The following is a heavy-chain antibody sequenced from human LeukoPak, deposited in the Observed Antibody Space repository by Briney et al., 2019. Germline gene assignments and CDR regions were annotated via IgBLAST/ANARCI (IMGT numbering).Heavy chain of an antibody. CDR3: AYHPGVQFDF. D-gene: IGHD2-8*01. J-gene: IGHJ4*02. CDR1: GFTFSRIA. Sequence: PGGSLRLSCAASGFTFSRIAMGWVRQALGKGLEWVSSISGNGGSAYFAGSVRGRFTISRDNSKNTVSLHMSSLRVEDTAVYYCAYHPGVQFDFWGQGTLVTVSS. V-gene: IGHV3-23*01. CDR2: ISGNGGSA.